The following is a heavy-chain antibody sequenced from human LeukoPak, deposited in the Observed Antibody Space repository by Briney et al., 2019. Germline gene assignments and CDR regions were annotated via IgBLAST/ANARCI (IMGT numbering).Heavy chain of an antibody. CDR3: AKERQDYYDSSGYYEGMFGAFDI. J-gene: IGHJ3*02. D-gene: IGHD3-22*01. CDR1: GFTFSSYA. V-gene: IGHV3-23*01. CDR2: ISGSGGST. Sequence: GGSLRLSCAASGFTFSSYAMSWVRQAPGKGLEWVSAISGSGGSTYYADSVKGRFTVSRDNSKNTLYPQMNSLRAEDTAVYYCAKERQDYYDSSGYYEGMFGAFDIWGQGTMVTVSS.